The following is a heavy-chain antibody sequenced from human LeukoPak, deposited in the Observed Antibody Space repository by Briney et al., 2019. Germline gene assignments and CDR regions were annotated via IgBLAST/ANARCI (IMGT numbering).Heavy chain of an antibody. V-gene: IGHV3-30*19. CDR1: GFTFSSYG. CDR2: ISFDGNTK. CDR3: ARAMVRAVPFDY. Sequence: GGSLRLSCAAPGFTFSSYGMHWVRQAPGKGLEWLSVISFDGNTKYYADSAKGRFTISRDNSKNTLYVQINSLRVEDTAVYYCARAMVRAVPFDYWGQGTLVTVSS. J-gene: IGHJ4*02. D-gene: IGHD3-10*01.